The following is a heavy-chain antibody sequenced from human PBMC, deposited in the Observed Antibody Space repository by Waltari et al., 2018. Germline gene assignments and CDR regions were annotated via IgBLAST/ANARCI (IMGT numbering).Heavy chain of an antibody. CDR1: GGTFSSYA. CDR3: ARDLASNYYVHYYYGMDV. V-gene: IGHV1-69*01. J-gene: IGHJ6*02. Sequence: QVQLVQSGAEVKKPGSSVKVSCKASGGTFSSYALSWVRQAPGQGPEWMGGTIPIFGTANYAQKFQGRVTITADESTSTAYMELSSLRSEDTAVYYCARDLASNYYVHYYYGMDVWGQGTTVTVSS. CDR2: TIPIFGTA. D-gene: IGHD4-4*01.